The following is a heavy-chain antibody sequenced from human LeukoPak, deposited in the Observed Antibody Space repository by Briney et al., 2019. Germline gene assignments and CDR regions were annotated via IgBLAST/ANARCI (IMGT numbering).Heavy chain of an antibody. J-gene: IGHJ5*02. Sequence: SETLSLTCTVSGGSINSYYWSWVRQPPGKGLERIGCIYYSWSRTNYNPSLKSRVTISVDTSRNQFSLKLSSVTAADTAVYYCARGGYSGYDGNWFDPWGQGTLVTVSS. CDR2: IYYSWSRT. D-gene: IGHD5-12*01. V-gene: IGHV4-59*12. CDR3: ARGGYSGYDGNWFDP. CDR1: GGSINSYY.